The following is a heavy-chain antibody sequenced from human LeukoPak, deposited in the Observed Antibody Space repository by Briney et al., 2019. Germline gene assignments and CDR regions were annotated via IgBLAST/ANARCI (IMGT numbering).Heavy chain of an antibody. V-gene: IGHV4-4*02. D-gene: IGHD3-9*01. CDR2: IYQSGRT. CDR1: GGSISSSNW. Sequence: SGTLSLTCAVSGGSISSSNWWSWVRQSPGKGLEWIGEIYQSGRTNYKPSLKSRVTISVDKSKNQLSLKLISVTAADTAVYYCARGDATGYPNYWGQGTLVTVSS. CDR3: ARGDATGYPNY. J-gene: IGHJ4*02.